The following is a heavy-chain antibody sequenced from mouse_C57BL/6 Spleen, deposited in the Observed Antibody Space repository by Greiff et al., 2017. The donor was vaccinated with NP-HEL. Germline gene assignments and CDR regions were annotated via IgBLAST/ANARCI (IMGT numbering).Heavy chain of an antibody. CDR2: IDPSDSYT. D-gene: IGHD1-1*01. J-gene: IGHJ4*01. Sequence: QVQLKESGAELVMPGASVKLSCKASGYTFTSYWMHWVKQRPGQGLEWIGEIDPSDSYTNYNQKFKGKSTLTVDKSSSTAYMQLSSLTSEDSAVYYCARKGGSSLHYYAMDYWGQGTSVTVSS. CDR1: GYTFTSYW. V-gene: IGHV1-69*01. CDR3: ARKGGSSLHYYAMDY.